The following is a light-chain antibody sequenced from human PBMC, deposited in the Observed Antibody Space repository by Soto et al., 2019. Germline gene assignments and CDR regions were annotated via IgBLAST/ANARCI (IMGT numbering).Light chain of an antibody. Sequence: SVLTQSPATRSLYPGERATLSCRASQSIGLAIAWYQHKPGQAPRLLIFDASQRATGIPARFSGSGSGTDFTLTISRLEPEDFAVYYCQQYGSSGTFGQGANVDNK. V-gene: IGKV3-20*01. CDR2: DAS. CDR1: QSIGLA. CDR3: QQYGSSGT. J-gene: IGKJ1*01.